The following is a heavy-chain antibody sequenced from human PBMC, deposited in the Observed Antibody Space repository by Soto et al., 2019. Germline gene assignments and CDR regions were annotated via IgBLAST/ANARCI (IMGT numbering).Heavy chain of an antibody. V-gene: IGHV3-30-3*01. CDR2: ISYDGSSK. J-gene: IGHJ4*02. Sequence: QVQLVESGGGVVQPGRSLRLSCAASGFTFSSYVMHWVRQAPGKGLEWVAIISYDGSSKYYADSVKGRFTISRDNSKNTLYMQMKSLRVEDTAVYYWARERRDYDFWSGNVYIDYWGQGTLVTVSS. D-gene: IGHD3-3*01. CDR3: ARERRDYDFWSGNVYIDY. CDR1: GFTFSSYV.